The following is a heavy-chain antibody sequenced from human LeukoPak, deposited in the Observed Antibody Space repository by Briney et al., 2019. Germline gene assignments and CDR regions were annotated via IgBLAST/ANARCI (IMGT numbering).Heavy chain of an antibody. CDR1: GFTVSSNY. CDR2: IYSGGST. V-gene: IGHV3-66*01. J-gene: IGHJ4*02. Sequence: GGSLRLSCAASGFTVSSNYMSWVRQAPGKGLEWVSVIYSGGSTYYADSVKGRFTISRDNSKNSLYLRMNSLRAEDTALYYCARDLRVVITGSFDSWGQGTLVTVSS. CDR3: ARDLRVVITGSFDS. D-gene: IGHD3-22*01.